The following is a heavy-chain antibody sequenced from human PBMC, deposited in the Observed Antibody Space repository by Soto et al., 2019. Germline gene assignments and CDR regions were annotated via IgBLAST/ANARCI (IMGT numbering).Heavy chain of an antibody. J-gene: IGHJ4*02. Sequence: QVQLVQSGAEVQKPGSSVKVSCKASGGTFSSYAISWVRQAPGQGLEWMGGIIPIFGTANYAQKVQGRVTISADDSTSTAYMELSRLRSEDTAVYYCARSTMTTVTTPFDYWGQGTLVTVSS. D-gene: IGHD4-17*01. CDR1: GGTFSSYA. V-gene: IGHV1-69*01. CDR3: ARSTMTTVTTPFDY. CDR2: IIPIFGTA.